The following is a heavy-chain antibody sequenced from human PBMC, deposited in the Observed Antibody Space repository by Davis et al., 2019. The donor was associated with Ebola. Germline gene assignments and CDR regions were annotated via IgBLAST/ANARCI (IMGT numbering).Heavy chain of an antibody. CDR3: TRLAYTNGWFYFDS. J-gene: IGHJ4*02. CDR2: FHWVNDE. V-gene: IGHV2-70*13. D-gene: IGHD2-8*01. CDR1: GFSLGTRGTC. Sequence: SGPTLVKPTQTLTLTCTFSGFSLGTRGTCLSWLRQPPGKALEWLALFHWVNDEYYNTSLKTRLTVSKDTSKNQVVLIMTNMDPADTATYYCTRLAYTNGWFYFDSWGQGSLVTVSS.